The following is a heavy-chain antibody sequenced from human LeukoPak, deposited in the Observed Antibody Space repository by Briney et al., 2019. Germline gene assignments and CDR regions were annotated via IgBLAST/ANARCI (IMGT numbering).Heavy chain of an antibody. D-gene: IGHD3-16*01. J-gene: IGHJ3*02. Sequence: PSETLSLTCTVSGGSISSYYWSWIRQPPGKGLEWIGYIYYSGSTNYNPSLKSRVTISVDTSKNQFPLKLSSVTAADTAVYYCARGGSYGAFDIWGQGTMVTVSS. CDR3: ARGGSYGAFDI. CDR2: IYYSGST. V-gene: IGHV4-59*01. CDR1: GGSISSYY.